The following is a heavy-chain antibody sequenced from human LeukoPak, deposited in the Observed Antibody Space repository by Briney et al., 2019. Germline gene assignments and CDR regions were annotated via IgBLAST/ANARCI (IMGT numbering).Heavy chain of an antibody. CDR2: IYYSGST. V-gene: IGHV4-39*07. D-gene: IGHD6-13*01. J-gene: IGHJ4*02. CDR3: ARGYSSSWYLIDY. Sequence: ETLSLTCTVSGGSISSSSYYWGWIRQPPGKGLEWIGSIYYSGSTYYNPSLKSRVTISVDTSKNQFSLKLSSVTAADTAVYYCARGYSSSWYLIDYWGQGTLVTVSS. CDR1: GGSISSSSYY.